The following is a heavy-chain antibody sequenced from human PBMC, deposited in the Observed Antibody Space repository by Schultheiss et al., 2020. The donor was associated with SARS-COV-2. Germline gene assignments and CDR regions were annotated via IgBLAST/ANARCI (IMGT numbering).Heavy chain of an antibody. CDR1: GFTFSDYY. V-gene: IGHV3-11*01. CDR3: ASGPTFWSGYYEHYGMDV. J-gene: IGHJ6*02. Sequence: GGSLRLSCAASGFTFSDYYMSWIRQAPGKGLEWVSYISSSGSTIYYADSVKGRFTISRDNAKNSLYLQMNSLRAEDTAVYYCASGPTFWSGYYEHYGMDVWGQGTTVTVSS. D-gene: IGHD3-3*01. CDR2: ISSSGSTI.